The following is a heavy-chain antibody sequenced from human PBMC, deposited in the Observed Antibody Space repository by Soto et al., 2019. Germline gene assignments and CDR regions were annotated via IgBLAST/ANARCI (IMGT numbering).Heavy chain of an antibody. V-gene: IGHV4-34*01. D-gene: IGHD3-10*01. CDR2: INPSGST. J-gene: IGHJ6*02. Sequence: SENLSLTCPVYGGSFSGYYWSWIRQPPWKGLEWIGEINPSGSTNYNPSLTSRVTISVDTSKNQFSLKLSSVTAADTAVYYCARERITMLRGGFYYGMDVWGQGTTVTVSS. CDR3: ARERITMLRGGFYYGMDV. CDR1: GGSFSGYY.